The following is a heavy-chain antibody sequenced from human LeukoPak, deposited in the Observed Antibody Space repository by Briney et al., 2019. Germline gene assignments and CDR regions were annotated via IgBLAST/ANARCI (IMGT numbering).Heavy chain of an antibody. D-gene: IGHD2-2*03. J-gene: IGHJ6*03. CDR1: GGSISSYY. CDR2: IYYSGST. V-gene: IGHV4-59*01. Sequence: SETLSLTSTVSGGSISSYYWSWIRQPPGKGLEWIGYIYYSGSTNYNPSLKSRVTISVDTSKNQFSLKLSSVTAADTAVYYCARVDIVVVPAARYYYYYMDVWGKGTTVTVPS. CDR3: ARVDIVVVPAARYYYYYMDV.